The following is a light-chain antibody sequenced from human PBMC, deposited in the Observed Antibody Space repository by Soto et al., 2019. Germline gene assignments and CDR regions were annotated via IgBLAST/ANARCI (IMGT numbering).Light chain of an antibody. CDR3: TSYTPIVTFGSV. CDR1: SSDIGGYNS. Sequence: QSALTQPASVSGSPGQSITISCTGTSSDIGGYNSVSWYQQHPGRAPRLIIYEVTNRPSGVSNRFSASKSGNTASLTISGLQAEDEADYYCTSYTPIVTFGSVCGTGTKVTGL. V-gene: IGLV2-14*01. J-gene: IGLJ1*01. CDR2: EVT.